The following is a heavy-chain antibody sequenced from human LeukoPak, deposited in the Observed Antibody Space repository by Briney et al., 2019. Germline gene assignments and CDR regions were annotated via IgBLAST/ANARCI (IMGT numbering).Heavy chain of an antibody. CDR1: GYTFTSYY. Sequence: ASVKVSCKASGYTFTSYYMHWVRQAPGQGLEWMGIINPSGGSTSYAQKFQGRVTMTRDTSTSTVYMELSSLRSEDTAVYYCARGWALCSSTSCYRSWFDPWGQGTLVTVSS. D-gene: IGHD2-2*01. CDR2: INPSGGST. CDR3: ARGWALCSSTSCYRSWFDP. V-gene: IGHV1-46*01. J-gene: IGHJ5*02.